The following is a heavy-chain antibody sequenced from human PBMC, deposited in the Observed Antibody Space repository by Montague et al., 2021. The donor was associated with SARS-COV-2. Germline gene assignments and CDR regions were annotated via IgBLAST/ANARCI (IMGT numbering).Heavy chain of an antibody. CDR2: INHGGST. J-gene: IGHJ6*03. CDR1: GTSFSGYY. CDR3: ARLGDGVVPSPILGVGPYYSYYYMDV. Sequence: SETLSLTCAVHGTSFSGYYWNWIRQPPGKGLEWIGEINHGGSTKYSPSLKSRLIISADTSKNQFSLKLTSVAAADTAVYYCARLGDGVVPSPILGVGPYYSYYYMDVWGKGATVTVSS. V-gene: IGHV4-34*01. D-gene: IGHD3-10*01.